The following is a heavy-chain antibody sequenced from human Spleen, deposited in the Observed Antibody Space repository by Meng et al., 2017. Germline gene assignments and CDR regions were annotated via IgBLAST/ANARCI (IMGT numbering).Heavy chain of an antibody. Sequence: GSLRLSCTVSGGSVSSYYWSWIRQPAGKGLEWIGRIYTSGSTNYNPSLKSRVTMSVDTSKNQFSLKLSSVTAADTAVYYCVRSRGIVDAFDIWGQGTMVTVSS. CDR3: VRSRGIVDAFDI. CDR2: IYTSGST. J-gene: IGHJ3*02. D-gene: IGHD1-26*01. V-gene: IGHV4-4*07. CDR1: GGSVSSYY.